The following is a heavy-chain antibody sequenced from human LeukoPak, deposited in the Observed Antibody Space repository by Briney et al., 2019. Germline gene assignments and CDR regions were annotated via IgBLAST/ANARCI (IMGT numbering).Heavy chain of an antibody. J-gene: IGHJ4*02. V-gene: IGHV3-66*04. Sequence: GGSLRLSCAASGFTFSSYSMSWVRQAPGKGLEWVSVIYSGGTTYYADSVKGRFTISRDNSKNTLYLQMNSLRAEDTAVYYCARQSDSSGYYCYFDYWGQGTLVTVSS. CDR2: IYSGGTT. CDR3: ARQSDSSGYYCYFDY. CDR1: GFTFSSYS. D-gene: IGHD3-22*01.